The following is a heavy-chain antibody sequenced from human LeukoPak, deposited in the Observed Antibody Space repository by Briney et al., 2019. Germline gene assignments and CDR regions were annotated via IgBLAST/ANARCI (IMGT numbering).Heavy chain of an antibody. J-gene: IGHJ4*02. Sequence: SQTLSLTCTVSGGSISSGGYYWSWIRQHPGKGLEWIGYIYYSGSTYYNPSLKSRVTISVDTSKNQFSLKLSSVTAADTAVYYCARLRVPYYYDSSGCYVDYWGQGTLVTVSS. CDR2: IYYSGST. V-gene: IGHV4-31*03. CDR1: GGSISSGGYY. CDR3: ARLRVPYYYDSSGCYVDY. D-gene: IGHD3-22*01.